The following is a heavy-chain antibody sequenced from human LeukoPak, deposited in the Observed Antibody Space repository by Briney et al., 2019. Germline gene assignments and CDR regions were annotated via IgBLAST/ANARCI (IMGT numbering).Heavy chain of an antibody. CDR3: VRGVSPLYSGSCRFDY. CDR1: GGSLSGYY. Sequence: MPSEPLSLTCAVFGGSLSGYYWSWIRQSPGRGLEWIGEITQSGSTKYNPSLKSRVTISVDTSKNQFSLKLNSMTAADTAVYYCVRGVSPLYSGSCRFDYWGQRTLGSLSS. D-gene: IGHD1-26*01. J-gene: IGHJ4*02. CDR2: ITQSGST. V-gene: IGHV4-34*01.